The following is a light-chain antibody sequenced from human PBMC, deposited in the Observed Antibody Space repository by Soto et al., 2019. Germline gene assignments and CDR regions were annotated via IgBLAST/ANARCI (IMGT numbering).Light chain of an antibody. V-gene: IGLV1-47*01. CDR1: SSNIGSNY. CDR3: AAWDDSLSGHVV. CDR2: KNN. Sequence: QAVVTQPPSASGTPGQRVTISCSGSSSNIGSNYVYWYQQLPGTAPKLLIYKNNHRPSGVPDRFSGSKSGTDASLAISGLRSEDEADYYCAAWDDSLSGHVVFGGGTKLTVL. J-gene: IGLJ2*01.